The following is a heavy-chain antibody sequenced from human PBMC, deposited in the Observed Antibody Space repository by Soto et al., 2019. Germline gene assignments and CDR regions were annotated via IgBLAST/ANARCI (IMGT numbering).Heavy chain of an antibody. CDR1: GFTFSHFA. Sequence: GGSLRLSCAASGFTFSHFAMSWVRQAPGKGLEWVSTLSGGDDSTYYADYVKDRFTISRDNSKNTLYLQLNSLRDEDTAVYYCAKKYHYGSGTYLYYFDYWGQGTLVTVSS. J-gene: IGHJ4*02. D-gene: IGHD3-10*01. CDR3: AKKYHYGSGTYLYYFDY. V-gene: IGHV3-23*01. CDR2: LSGGDDST.